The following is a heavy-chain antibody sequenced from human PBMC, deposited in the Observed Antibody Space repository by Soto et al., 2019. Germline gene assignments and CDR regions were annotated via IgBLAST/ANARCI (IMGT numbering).Heavy chain of an antibody. Sequence: SVKVSCKASGGTFSSYAISWVRQAPGQGLEWMGGIIPIFGTANYAQKFQGRVTITADESTSTAYMELSSLRSEDTAVYYCARAKFGYSYGYNFDYWGQGTLVTVSS. CDR2: IIPIFGTA. CDR3: ARAKFGYSYGYNFDY. V-gene: IGHV1-69*13. CDR1: GGTFSSYA. D-gene: IGHD5-18*01. J-gene: IGHJ4*02.